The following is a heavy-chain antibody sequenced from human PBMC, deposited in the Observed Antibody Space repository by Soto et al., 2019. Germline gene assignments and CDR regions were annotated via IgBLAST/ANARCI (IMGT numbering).Heavy chain of an antibody. CDR3: ARVVPGAEAWFGP. CDR1: GYTFSNYG. Sequence: ASVRVSCKTSGYTFSNYGITWVRQAPGQPLEWLGWISLYSDGTNYAQKFQGRVSMTTDTSTTTAYMELRSLRSDDTAVYYCARVVPGAEAWFGPWGQGTLVTVSS. CDR2: ISLYSDGT. D-gene: IGHD2-2*01. J-gene: IGHJ5*02. V-gene: IGHV1-18*01.